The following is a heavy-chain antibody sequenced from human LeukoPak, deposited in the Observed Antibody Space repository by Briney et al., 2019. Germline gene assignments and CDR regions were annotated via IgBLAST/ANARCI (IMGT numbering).Heavy chain of an antibody. CDR2: ISYDGSNK. D-gene: IGHD4-17*01. V-gene: IGHV3-30-3*01. Sequence: QPGGSLRLSCAASGFTFSSYAMHWVRQAPGKGLEWVAVISYDGSNKYYADSVKGRFTISRDNSKNTLYLQMNSLRAEDTAVYYCARASPTATVTTLDAFDIWGQGTMVTVSS. J-gene: IGHJ3*02. CDR1: GFTFSSYA. CDR3: ARASPTATVTTLDAFDI.